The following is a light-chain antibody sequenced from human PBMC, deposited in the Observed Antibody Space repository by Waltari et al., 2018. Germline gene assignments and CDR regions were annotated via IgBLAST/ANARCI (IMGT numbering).Light chain of an antibody. CDR1: SRDIGGYNH. CDR2: EVS. J-gene: IGLJ3*02. CDR3: SSYADYKWV. V-gene: IGLV2-8*01. Sequence: QSALTQPPSASGSPGQSVTISCTGTSRDIGGYNHVSWYQQHPGKVPKRMIFEVSKRPSGVPDRFSGSKSANTASLTVSGLQTDDEADYYCSSYADYKWVFGGGTKLTVL.